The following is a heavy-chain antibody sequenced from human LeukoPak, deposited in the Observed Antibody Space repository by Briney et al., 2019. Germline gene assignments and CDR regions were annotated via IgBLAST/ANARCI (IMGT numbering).Heavy chain of an antibody. CDR2: IHYSGST. Sequence: IPSETLSLTCTVSGGSISIYYWSWIRQPPGEGLEGIGYIHYSGSTNYNPSLKSRVTISVDTSKNHFSLELSSVTAADTAVYYCARRRYGGHFDYWGQGTLVSVSS. CDR3: ARRRYGGHFDY. J-gene: IGHJ4*02. CDR1: GGSISIYY. V-gene: IGHV4-59*08. D-gene: IGHD4-23*01.